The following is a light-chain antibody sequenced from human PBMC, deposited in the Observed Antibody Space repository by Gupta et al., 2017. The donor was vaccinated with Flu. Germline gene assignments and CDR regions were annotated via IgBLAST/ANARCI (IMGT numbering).Light chain of an antibody. V-gene: IGKV3-20*01. CDR2: GVS. Sequence: VLTQSPGTLSLSPGDRATLSCRASESISGNHVAWYQQRPGQTPRLLIYGVSSRATGTPDRFSGSGSGADFALTISRLEPEDFAVYYCQRYGDSSNTFGPGTKLEIE. CDR3: QRYGDSSNT. J-gene: IGKJ2*01. CDR1: ESISGNH.